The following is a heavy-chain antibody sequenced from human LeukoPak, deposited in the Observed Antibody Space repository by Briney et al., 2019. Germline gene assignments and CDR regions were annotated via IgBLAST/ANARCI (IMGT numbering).Heavy chain of an antibody. J-gene: IGHJ5*02. CDR1: GYTFTSYA. CDR2: INAGNGNT. Sequence: ASVKVSCKASGYTFTSYAMHWVRQAPGQRLEWMGWINAGNGNTKYSQKFQGRVTITRDTSASTAYMELSSLRSEDTAVYYCARIGLGMYYGSGSYEAFDPWGQGTLVTVSS. D-gene: IGHD3-10*01. CDR3: ARIGLGMYYGSGSYEAFDP. V-gene: IGHV1-3*01.